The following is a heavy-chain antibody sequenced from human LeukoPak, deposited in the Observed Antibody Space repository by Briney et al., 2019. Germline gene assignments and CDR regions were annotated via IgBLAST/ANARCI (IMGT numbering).Heavy chain of an antibody. CDR3: AKDRPNYYGSNGHYYKLNGDC. Sequence: PGGSLRLSCAASGFTFSIYAMSWVRQAPGKGLEWVSSITSSGAATYYADSVTGRFTISRDNSDNTLYLQMNSLRAEDTAVYYCAKDRPNYYGSNGHYYKLNGDCWGQGTLVTVSS. CDR1: GFTFSIYA. CDR2: ITSSGAAT. V-gene: IGHV3-23*01. D-gene: IGHD3-22*01. J-gene: IGHJ4*02.